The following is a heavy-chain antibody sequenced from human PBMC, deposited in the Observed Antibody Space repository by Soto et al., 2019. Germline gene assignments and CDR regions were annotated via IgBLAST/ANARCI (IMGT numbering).Heavy chain of an antibody. D-gene: IGHD3-10*01. V-gene: IGHV3-49*03. CDR3: TRVYGSGSYLPYYYYMDV. J-gene: IGHJ6*03. CDR2: IRSKAYGGTT. Sequence: GGSLRLSCTASGFTFGDYAMSWFRQAPGKGLEWVGFIRSKAYGGTTEYAASVKGRFTISRDDSKSIAYLQMNSLKTEDTAVYYCTRVYGSGSYLPYYYYMDVWGKGTTVTVS. CDR1: GFTFGDYA.